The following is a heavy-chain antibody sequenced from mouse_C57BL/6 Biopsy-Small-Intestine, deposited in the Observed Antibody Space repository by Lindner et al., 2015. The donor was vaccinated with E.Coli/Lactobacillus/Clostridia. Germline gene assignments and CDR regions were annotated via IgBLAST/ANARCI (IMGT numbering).Heavy chain of an antibody. CDR2: IYPGNDNT. V-gene: IGHV1-85*01. CDR1: GYTFTNYD. J-gene: IGHJ2*01. D-gene: IGHD4-1*02. CDR3: VRWGLNWHFFDY. Sequence: VQLQESGPELAKPGASVKLSCKASGYTFTNYDVNWVIQRPGQGLEWIGWIYPGNDNTKYNEKFKGKATLTVDTSSSTAYMELHSLTSEDSAVYFCVRWGLNWHFFDYWGQGTTLTVSS.